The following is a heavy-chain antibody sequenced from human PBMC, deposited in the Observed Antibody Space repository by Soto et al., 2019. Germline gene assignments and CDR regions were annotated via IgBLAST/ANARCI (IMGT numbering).Heavy chain of an antibody. CDR3: ASGASRWYPYFFDS. Sequence: SVKCSCKPFEGTLNSDAIGWVRQAPGQGLEWMGGIIPYYNTLNYAQKFQDRVTITADDSTNTVYMELSSLRSDDTAVYFCASGASRWYPYFFDSWAQGTLVTVSS. CDR1: EGTLNSDA. J-gene: IGHJ4*02. D-gene: IGHD6-13*01. V-gene: IGHV1-69*01. CDR2: IIPYYNTL.